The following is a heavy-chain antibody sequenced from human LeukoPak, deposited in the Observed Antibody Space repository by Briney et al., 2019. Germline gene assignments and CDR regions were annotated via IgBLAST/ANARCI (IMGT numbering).Heavy chain of an antibody. CDR2: ISSSSSYI. J-gene: IGHJ6*03. D-gene: IGHD1-1*01. Sequence: PGGSLRLSCAASGFTFSSYSMNWVRQAPGKGLEWVSSISSSSSYIYYADSVKGRFTISRDNAKNSLYLQMNSLRAEDTAVYYCARVFAGTTYYYYMDVWGKGTTVTVSS. CDR3: ARVFAGTTYYYYMDV. V-gene: IGHV3-21*01. CDR1: GFTFSSYS.